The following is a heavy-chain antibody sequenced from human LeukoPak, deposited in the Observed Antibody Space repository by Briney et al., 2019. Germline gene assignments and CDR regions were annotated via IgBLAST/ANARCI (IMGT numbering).Heavy chain of an antibody. J-gene: IGHJ6*03. CDR1: GFTFSSYA. CDR2: ISGSGGST. Sequence: GGSLRLSCAASGFTFSSYAMSWVRQAPGKGLEWVSAISGSGGSTYYADSVKGRFTISRGNSKNTLYLQMNSLRAEDTAVYYCAKGGDSSGWRLYYYYYMDVWGKGTTVTVSS. V-gene: IGHV3-23*01. CDR3: AKGGDSSGWRLYYYYYMDV. D-gene: IGHD6-19*01.